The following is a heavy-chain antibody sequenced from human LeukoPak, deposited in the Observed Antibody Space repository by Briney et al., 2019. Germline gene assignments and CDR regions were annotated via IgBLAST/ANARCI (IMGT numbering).Heavy chain of an antibody. CDR3: ATGDYYDTSFDY. V-gene: IGHV3-30*03. CDR2: ISYDGSNK. CDR1: GFTFSSYG. Sequence: PGGSLRLSCAASGFTFSSYGMHWVRQAPGKGLEWVAVISYDGSNKYYADSVKGRFTISRDNSKNTLYLQMNSLRAEDTAVYYCATGDYYDTSFDYWGQGTLVTVSS. J-gene: IGHJ4*02. D-gene: IGHD3-22*01.